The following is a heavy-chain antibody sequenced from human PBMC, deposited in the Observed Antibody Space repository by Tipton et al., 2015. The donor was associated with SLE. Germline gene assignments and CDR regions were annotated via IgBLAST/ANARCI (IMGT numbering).Heavy chain of an antibody. CDR3: ARADYGGNAGWFDP. J-gene: IGHJ5*02. D-gene: IGHD4/OR15-4a*01. CDR1: GGSISSHY. CDR2: IYYSGST. Sequence: QLVQSGPEVKPSETLSLICTVSGGSISSHYWSWIRQPPGKGLEWIGYIYYSGSTNYNPSLKSRVTISVDTSKNQFSLKLSSVTAADTAVYYCARADYGGNAGWFDPWGQGTLVTVSS. V-gene: IGHV4-59*11.